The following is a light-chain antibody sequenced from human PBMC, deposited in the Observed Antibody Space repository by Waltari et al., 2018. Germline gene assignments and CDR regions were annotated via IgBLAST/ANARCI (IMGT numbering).Light chain of an antibody. V-gene: IGKV1-5*03. CDR2: TAS. Sequence: DIQMTQSPSSLSASVGDRVTITCRASQSISSWLAWYQQKPGKAPNLLIYTASSLGSGVPSRFSGSGSGTEFTLTISSLQPDDFATYYCQQYNSYSRTFGQGTKVEIK. CDR3: QQYNSYSRT. J-gene: IGKJ1*01. CDR1: QSISSW.